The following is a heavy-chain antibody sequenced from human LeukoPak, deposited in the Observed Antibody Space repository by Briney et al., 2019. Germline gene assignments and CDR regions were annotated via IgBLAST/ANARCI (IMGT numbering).Heavy chain of an antibody. CDR1: GGSISSGGYY. D-gene: IGHD3-10*01. Sequence: SETLSLTCTVSGGSISSGGYYWSWIRQHPGKGLEWIGYIYYSGSTYYNPSLKSRVTISVDTSKNQFSLKLSSVTAADTAVYYCARVKAQWFGRSQLTGPFDYWGQGTLVTVSP. V-gene: IGHV4-31*03. J-gene: IGHJ4*02. CDR3: ARVKAQWFGRSQLTGPFDY. CDR2: IYYSGST.